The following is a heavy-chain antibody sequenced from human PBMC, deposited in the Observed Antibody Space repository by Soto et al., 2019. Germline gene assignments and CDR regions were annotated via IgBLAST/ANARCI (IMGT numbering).Heavy chain of an antibody. J-gene: IGHJ6*02. D-gene: IGHD3-10*01. Sequence: QVQLVESGGGVVQPGRSLRLSCAASGFTFSSYGMHWVRQAPGKGLEWVAVIWYDGSNKYYADSVKGRFTISRDNSKNTLYLQMNSLRAEDTAVYYCARDYYGSGSYYYYYYGMDVWGQGTTVPVSS. CDR1: GFTFSSYG. CDR2: IWYDGSNK. V-gene: IGHV3-33*01. CDR3: ARDYYGSGSYYYYYYGMDV.